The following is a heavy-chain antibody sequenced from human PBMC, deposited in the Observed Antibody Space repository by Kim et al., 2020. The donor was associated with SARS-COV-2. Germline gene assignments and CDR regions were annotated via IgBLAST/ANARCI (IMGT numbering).Heavy chain of an antibody. CDR1: GFTFSSYG. Sequence: GGSLRLSCAASGFTFSSYGMHWVRQAPGKGLEWVAVIWYDGSNKYYADSVKGRFTISRDNSKNTLYLQMNSLRAEDTAVYYCARTEIDYSKSYYYYYYGMDVWGQGTTVTVSS. J-gene: IGHJ6*02. CDR2: IWYDGSNK. D-gene: IGHD4-4*01. CDR3: ARTEIDYSKSYYYYYYGMDV. V-gene: IGHV3-33*01.